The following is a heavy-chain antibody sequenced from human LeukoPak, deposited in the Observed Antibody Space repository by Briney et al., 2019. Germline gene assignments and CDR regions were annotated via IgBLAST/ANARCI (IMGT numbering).Heavy chain of an antibody. CDR3: ARGSYSYGNAFDY. CDR2: IYHSGST. CDR1: GYSISSGYY. V-gene: IGHV4-38-2*02. D-gene: IGHD5-18*01. J-gene: IGHJ4*02. Sequence: PSETLSLTCTVSGYSISSGYYWGWIRQPPGKGLEWIGSIYHSGSTYYNPSLKSRVTMSVDTSKNQFSLNLNSVTAADTAVYFCARGSYSYGNAFDYWGQGTLVTVSS.